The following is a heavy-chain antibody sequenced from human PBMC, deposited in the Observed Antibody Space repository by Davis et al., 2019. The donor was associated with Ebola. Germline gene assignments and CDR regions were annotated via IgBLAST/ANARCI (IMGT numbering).Heavy chain of an antibody. J-gene: IGHJ4*02. CDR1: GFTFSSYG. CDR3: AKDDTRFLEWSAQFDY. CDR2: IRYDGSNK. D-gene: IGHD3-3*01. Sequence: GESLKISCAASGFTFSSYGMHWVRQAPGKGLEWVAFIRYDGSNKYYADSVKGRFTISRDNSKNTLYLQMNSLRAEDTAVYYCAKDDTRFLEWSAQFDYWGQGTLVTVSS. V-gene: IGHV3-30*02.